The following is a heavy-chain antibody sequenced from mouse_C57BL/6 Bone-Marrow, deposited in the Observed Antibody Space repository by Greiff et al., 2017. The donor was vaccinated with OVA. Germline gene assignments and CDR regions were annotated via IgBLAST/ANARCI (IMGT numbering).Heavy chain of an antibody. V-gene: IGHV1-50*01. D-gene: IGHD1-1*01. CDR3: AREGSPYGSSSAWFAY. CDR2: IDPSDSYT. CDR1: GYTFTSYW. J-gene: IGHJ3*01. Sequence: QVQLKESGAELVKPGASVKLSCKASGYTFTSYWMQWVKQRPGQGLEWIGEIDPSDSYTNYHQKFKGKATLTVDTSSSTAYMQLSSLTSEDSAVYYCAREGSPYGSSSAWFAYWGQGTLVTVSA.